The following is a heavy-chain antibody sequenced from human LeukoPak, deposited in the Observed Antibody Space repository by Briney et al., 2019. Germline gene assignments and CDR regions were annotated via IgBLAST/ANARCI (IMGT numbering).Heavy chain of an antibody. V-gene: IGHV4-39*01. J-gene: IGHJ4*02. CDR2: IYYSGST. CDR1: GGSISSSSYY. D-gene: IGHD3-3*01. CDR3: ARQVRFVEWDQGYYFDH. Sequence: SETLSLTCTVSGGSISSSSYYWGWIRQPPGKGLEWIGSIYYSGSTYYNPSLKSRVTISVDTSKNQFSLKLSSVTAADTAVYYCARQVRFVEWDQGYYFDHWGQGALVPVSS.